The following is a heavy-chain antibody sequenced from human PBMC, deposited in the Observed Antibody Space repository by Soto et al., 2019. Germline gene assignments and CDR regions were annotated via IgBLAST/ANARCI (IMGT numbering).Heavy chain of an antibody. CDR2: INHSGST. J-gene: IGHJ5*02. D-gene: IGHD4-17*01. CDR1: GGSFSGYY. CDR3: ARDPDYGLDP. Sequence: SETLSLTCAVYGGSFSGYYLSWIRQPPGKGLEWIGEINHSGSTNYNPSLKSRVTISVDTSKNQFSLKLSSVTAADTAVYYCARDPDYGLDPWGQGTLVTVSS. V-gene: IGHV4-34*01.